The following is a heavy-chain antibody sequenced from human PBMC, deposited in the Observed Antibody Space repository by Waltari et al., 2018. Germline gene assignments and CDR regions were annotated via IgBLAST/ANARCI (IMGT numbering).Heavy chain of an antibody. D-gene: IGHD2-21*02. J-gene: IGHJ4*02. V-gene: IGHV3-74*01. CDR1: GFTFTSHW. CDR2: LNYDGSST. Sequence: EVQLVESGGGLVQPGGSLRLSCAASGFTFTSHWMHWVRQGPGMGLEWVSRLNYDGSSTYYADFVKGRFTISRDNAKNTLYLQMNSLRAEDTGVYYCVRGYGGDVYWGQGTLVTVSS. CDR3: VRGYGGDVY.